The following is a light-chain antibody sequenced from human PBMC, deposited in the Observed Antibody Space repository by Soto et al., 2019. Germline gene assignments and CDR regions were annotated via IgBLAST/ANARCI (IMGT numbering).Light chain of an antibody. V-gene: IGKV1-9*01. J-gene: IGKJ4*01. CDR2: AAS. CDR1: QGIGNY. CDR3: QQLNSYPLT. Sequence: DIQLTQSPSFLSASIGDRVTITCRASQGIGNYFAWYQQKPGIAPKLLIHAASTLQSGVPSRFSSSGSGTELTLTISSLQPDDFTTYYCQQLNSYPLTFGGGTKVEIK.